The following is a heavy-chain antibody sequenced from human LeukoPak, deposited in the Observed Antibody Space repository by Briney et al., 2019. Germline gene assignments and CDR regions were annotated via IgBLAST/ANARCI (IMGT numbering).Heavy chain of an antibody. Sequence: GGSLRLSCAASGFTFSSYAMHWVRQAPGKGLEWVAVISYDGSNKYYADAVKGRFTISRDNSKNTRYLQMNSRRAEDTAVYYCARFPGDYDFWSGYYFDYWGQGTLVTVSS. D-gene: IGHD3-3*01. CDR3: ARFPGDYDFWSGYYFDY. CDR1: GFTFSSYA. V-gene: IGHV3-30*01. J-gene: IGHJ4*02. CDR2: ISYDGSNK.